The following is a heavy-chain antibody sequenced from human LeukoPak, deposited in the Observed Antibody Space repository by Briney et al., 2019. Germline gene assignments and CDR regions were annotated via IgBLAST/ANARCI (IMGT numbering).Heavy chain of an antibody. CDR2: IYYSGST. CDR3: ARDHWEYYYDSSGYIGRGPFDY. D-gene: IGHD3-22*01. CDR1: GGSISSSSYY. J-gene: IGHJ4*02. Sequence: SQTLSLTCTVSGGSISSSSYYWGWIRQPPGKGLEWIGSIYYSGSTYYNPSLKSRVTISVDTSKNQFSLKLSSVTAADTAVYYCARDHWEYYYDSSGYIGRGPFDYWGQGALVTVSS. V-gene: IGHV4-39*07.